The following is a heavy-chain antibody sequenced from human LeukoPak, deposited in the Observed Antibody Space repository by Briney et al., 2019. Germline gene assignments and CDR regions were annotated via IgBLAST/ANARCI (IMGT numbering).Heavy chain of an antibody. J-gene: IGHJ6*02. CDR1: GGSISSSSYY. CDR3: ARDRPTMIVPPYYYYGMDV. CDR2: IYYSGST. Sequence: SETLSLTCTVSGGSISSSSYYWGWIRQPPGKGLEWIGSIYYSGSTYYNPSLKSRVTISVDTSKNQFSLKLSSVTAADTAVYYCARDRPTMIVPPYYYYGMDVWGQGTTVTVSS. V-gene: IGHV4-39*07. D-gene: IGHD3-22*01.